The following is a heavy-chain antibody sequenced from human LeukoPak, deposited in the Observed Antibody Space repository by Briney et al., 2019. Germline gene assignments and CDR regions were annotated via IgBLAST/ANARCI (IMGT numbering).Heavy chain of an antibody. J-gene: IGHJ4*02. Sequence: GESLKISCQGSGYSFTSYRIGWVRQMPGKGLEWMGIIYPGDSDTRYSPSFQGQVTISADKSISTAYLQWSSLKASDTAMYYCARLQYSSSWYYFDYWGQGTLVTVSS. CDR3: ARLQYSSSWYYFDY. D-gene: IGHD6-13*01. V-gene: IGHV5-51*01. CDR2: IYPGDSDT. CDR1: GYSFTSYR.